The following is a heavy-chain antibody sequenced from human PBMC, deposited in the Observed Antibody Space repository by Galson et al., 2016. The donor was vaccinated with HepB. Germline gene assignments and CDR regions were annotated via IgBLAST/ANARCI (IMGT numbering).Heavy chain of an antibody. CDR3: AKESRAARDFDF. J-gene: IGHJ4*02. CDR2: ISATGATT. CDR1: GFTFRNFD. V-gene: IGHV3-23*01. Sequence: SLRLSCATSGFTFRNFDMSWVRQAPGKGLEWVSTISATGATTYYSDAVEGRFYISRDTPTNTVSLQMSSLRAEDTATYYCAKESRAARDFDFWGQGTLVIVSS. D-gene: IGHD6-6*01.